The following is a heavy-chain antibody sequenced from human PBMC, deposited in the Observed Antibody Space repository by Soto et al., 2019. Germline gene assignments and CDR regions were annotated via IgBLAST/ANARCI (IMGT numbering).Heavy chain of an antibody. CDR3: AKDLASGIPALNYFYYYGMDV. D-gene: IGHD2-2*01. V-gene: IGHV3-30*18. Sequence: GGSLRLPGAASGFSFRNYAPRGVREARGKGVGWGAVISYDGSNKYYVASVKGRFTISRDNSRNTLYLQMNSLRAEDTAVYYCAKDLASGIPALNYFYYYGMDVWGQGTTVTVSS. CDR1: GFSFRNYA. CDR2: ISYDGSNK. J-gene: IGHJ6*02.